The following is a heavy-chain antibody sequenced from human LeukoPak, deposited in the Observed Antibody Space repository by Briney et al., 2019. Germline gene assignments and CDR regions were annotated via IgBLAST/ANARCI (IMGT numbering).Heavy chain of an antibody. CDR1: GGSLSSYY. V-gene: IGHV4-59*01. J-gene: IGHJ4*02. CDR3: ARDYYDSSGYSASYFDY. D-gene: IGHD3-22*01. CDR2: IYYSGST. Sequence: SETLSLTCTVSGGSLSSYYWSWIRQPPGKGLEWIGYIYYSGSTNYNPSLKSRVTISVDTSKNQFSLKLSSVTAADTAVYYCARDYYDSSGYSASYFDYWGQGTLVTVSS.